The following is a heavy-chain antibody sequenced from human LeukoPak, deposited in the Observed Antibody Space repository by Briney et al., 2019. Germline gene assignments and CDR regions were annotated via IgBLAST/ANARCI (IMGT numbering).Heavy chain of an antibody. J-gene: IGHJ4*02. CDR2: ITATGDTA. V-gene: IGHV3-23*01. CDR3: AGDRNSDWYSPLDY. Sequence: GGSLRLSCVASGFTFTKCAMSWIRQAPGKGLEWVAIITATGDTAYYADSVKGRFTISRDNSRNTVYMQMDCLRAEDTAIYYCAGDRNSDWYSPLDYWGQGSQVTVSP. CDR1: GFTFTKCA. D-gene: IGHD6-19*01.